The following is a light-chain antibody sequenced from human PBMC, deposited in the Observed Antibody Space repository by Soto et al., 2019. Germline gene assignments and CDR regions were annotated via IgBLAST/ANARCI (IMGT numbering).Light chain of an antibody. CDR3: SSYTSRTNYV. CDR1: SIDIAPYNY. J-gene: IGLJ1*01. Sequence: QSVLTQPASVSGSPGQSLTISCTGTSIDIAPYNYVSWYQQHPGKAPKLIIYEVSYRPSGISNRFSGSKSGNTASLTISGLQADDEADYYRSSYTSRTNYVFGTGTKVTV. CDR2: EVS. V-gene: IGLV2-14*01.